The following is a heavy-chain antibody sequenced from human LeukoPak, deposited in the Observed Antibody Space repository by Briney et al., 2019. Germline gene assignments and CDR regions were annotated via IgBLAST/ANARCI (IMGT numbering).Heavy chain of an antibody. Sequence: PGGSLRLSCAASGFIFSSYSMNWVRQAPGKGLEWVSSISSSSSYIYYADSVKGRFTISRDNAKNSLYLQMNSLRAEDTTVYYCARYANSCGGDCYGAFDVWGQGTMVTVSS. CDR1: GFIFSSYS. CDR3: ARYANSCGGDCYGAFDV. J-gene: IGHJ3*01. CDR2: ISSSSSYI. V-gene: IGHV3-21*01. D-gene: IGHD2-21*02.